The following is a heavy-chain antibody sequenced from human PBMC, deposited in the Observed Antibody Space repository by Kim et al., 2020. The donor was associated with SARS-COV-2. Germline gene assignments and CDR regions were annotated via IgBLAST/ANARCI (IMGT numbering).Heavy chain of an antibody. CDR1: GGSISSSSYY. J-gene: IGHJ4*02. V-gene: IGHV4-39*01. CDR2: IYYSGST. Sequence: SETLSLTCTVSGGSISSSSYYWGWIRQPPGKGLEWIGSIYYSGSTYYNPSLKSRVTISVDTSKNQFSLKLSSVTAADTAVYYCARWEWELFDYWGQGTLVTVSS. D-gene: IGHD1-26*01. CDR3: ARWEWELFDY.